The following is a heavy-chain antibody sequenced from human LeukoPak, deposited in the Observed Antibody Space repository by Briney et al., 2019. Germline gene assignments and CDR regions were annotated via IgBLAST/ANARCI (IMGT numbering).Heavy chain of an antibody. CDR1: GFTFSSYS. CDR3: ARKVGKYSGWYNY. D-gene: IGHD6-19*01. Sequence: GGSLRLSCAASGFTFSSYSMNWVRQAPGKGLEWVAVISYDGSNKYYADSVKGRFTISRDNSKNTLYLQMSSLRAEDTAMYYCARKVGKYSGWYNYWGQGTLVTVSS. J-gene: IGHJ4*02. V-gene: IGHV3-30*03. CDR2: ISYDGSNK.